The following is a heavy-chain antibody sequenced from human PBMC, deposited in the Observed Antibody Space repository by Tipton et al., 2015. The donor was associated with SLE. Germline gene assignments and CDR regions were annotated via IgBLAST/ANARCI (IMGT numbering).Heavy chain of an antibody. Sequence: LRLSCTVSGGSISSGSYYWSWIRQPAGKGLEWIGRIYTSGSTNYNPSLKSRVTISVDTSKNQFSLKLSSVTAADAAVYYCARGDGYNFDYWGQGTLVTVSS. CDR1: GGSISSGSYY. D-gene: IGHD5-24*01. CDR2: IYTSGST. J-gene: IGHJ4*02. V-gene: IGHV4-61*02. CDR3: ARGDGYNFDY.